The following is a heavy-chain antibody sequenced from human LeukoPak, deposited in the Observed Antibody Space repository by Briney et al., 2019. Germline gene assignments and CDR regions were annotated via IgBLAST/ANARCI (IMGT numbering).Heavy chain of an antibody. D-gene: IGHD2-15*01. CDR1: GFTFSSYW. Sequence: QSGGSLRLSCAASGFTFSSYWMSWVRQAPGKGLEWVANIKQDGSEKYYVDSVKGRFTISRDNAKNSLYLQMNSLRAEDTAVYYCARDRRCSGGSCWVDYWGQGTLVTVSS. CDR2: IKQDGSEK. J-gene: IGHJ4*02. CDR3: ARDRRCSGGSCWVDY. V-gene: IGHV3-7*01.